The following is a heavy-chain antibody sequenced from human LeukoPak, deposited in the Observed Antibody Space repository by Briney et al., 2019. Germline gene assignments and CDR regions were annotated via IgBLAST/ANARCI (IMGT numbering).Heavy chain of an antibody. CDR1: GGSISSSSYY. CDR2: IYYSGST. V-gene: IGHV4-39*01. CDR3: ASGLWFGELLYGWFDP. J-gene: IGHJ5*02. Sequence: SETLSLTCTVSGGSISSSSYYWGWIRQPPGKGLEWIGSIYYSGSTYYNPSLKSRVTISVDTSKNQFSLMLSSVTAADTAVYYCASGLWFGELLYGWFDPWGQGTLVTVSS. D-gene: IGHD3-10*01.